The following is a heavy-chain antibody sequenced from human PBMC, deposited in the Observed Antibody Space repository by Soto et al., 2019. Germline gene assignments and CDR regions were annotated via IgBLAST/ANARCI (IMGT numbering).Heavy chain of an antibody. V-gene: IGHV1-8*01. CDR3: ARGRYDILTNYYYMDV. CDR1: GYTFTSYD. CDR2: MNTNSGNT. Sequence: ASVKVSCKASGYTFTSYDINWVRQATGQGLEWMGWMNTNSGNTGYAQKFQGRVTMTRNTSISTAYMELSSLRSEDTAVYYCARGRYDILTNYYYMDVWGKGTTVTVSS. D-gene: IGHD3-9*01. J-gene: IGHJ6*03.